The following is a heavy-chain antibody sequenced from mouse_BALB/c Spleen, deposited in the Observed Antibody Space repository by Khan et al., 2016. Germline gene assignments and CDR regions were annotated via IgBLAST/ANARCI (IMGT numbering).Heavy chain of an antibody. CDR2: IDPYYGGI. CDR3: ARSGYGSSYAMDY. J-gene: IGHJ4*01. D-gene: IGHD1-1*01. V-gene: IGHV1-39*01. Sequence: VQLQQSGPELEKPGASVKISCKASGYSFTGYNMNWVKQSNGKSLEWIRNIDPYYGGISYNQKFKGKATLTVDKSSSTAYMQLKSLTSEDSAVYYCARSGYGSSYAMDYWGQGTSVTVSS. CDR1: GYSFTGYN.